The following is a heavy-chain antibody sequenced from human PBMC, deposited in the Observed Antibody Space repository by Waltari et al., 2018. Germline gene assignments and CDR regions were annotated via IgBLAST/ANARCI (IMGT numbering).Heavy chain of an antibody. CDR2: LTWNSDTI. V-gene: IGHV3-9*01. CDR3: VRGLYSGSFDVYDH. Sequence: EVQLVESGGGLVQPGRSLRLSCAASGFTFYEFSMHWVRQVPGKGLEWVASLTWNSDTIYYADSVKGRFTVSRDNAKKSLYLQMNSLRPEDRALYYCVRGLYSGSFDVYDHWGQGALVTVSS. J-gene: IGHJ4*02. CDR1: GFTFYEFS. D-gene: IGHD1-26*01.